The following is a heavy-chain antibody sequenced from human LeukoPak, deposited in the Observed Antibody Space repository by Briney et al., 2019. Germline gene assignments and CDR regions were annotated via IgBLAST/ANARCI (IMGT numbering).Heavy chain of an antibody. Sequence: SETLSLTCAVYGGSFSGYYWSLIRQPPGKGLEWIGEINHSGSTNYNPSLKSRVTISVDTSKNQFSLKLSSVTAADTAVYYCARGLQKKRGPERTNYYDSSGPGTSLVYWGQGTLVTVSS. CDR1: GGSFSGYY. D-gene: IGHD3-22*01. V-gene: IGHV4-34*01. CDR3: ARGLQKKRGPERTNYYDSSGPGTSLVY. J-gene: IGHJ4*02. CDR2: INHSGST.